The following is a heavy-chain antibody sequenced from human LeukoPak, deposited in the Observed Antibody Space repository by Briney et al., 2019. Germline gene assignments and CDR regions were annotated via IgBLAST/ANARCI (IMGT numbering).Heavy chain of an antibody. CDR1: GFTFSDYY. V-gene: IGHV3-11*04. CDR2: ISTSSSTI. Sequence: GGSLRLSCATSGFTFSDYYMSWVRQAPGKGLEWLSYISTSSSTIYYADSMKGRFTISRDNAKKSLYLEMNTLRAEDTAVYYCARRIDYFDYWGQGTLVTVSS. CDR3: ARRIDYFDY. J-gene: IGHJ4*02. D-gene: IGHD1-26*01.